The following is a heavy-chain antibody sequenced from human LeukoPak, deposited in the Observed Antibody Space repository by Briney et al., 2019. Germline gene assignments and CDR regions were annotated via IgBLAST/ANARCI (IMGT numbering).Heavy chain of an antibody. Sequence: SVKVSCKASGGTFSSYAISWVRQAPGQGLEWMGGIIPIFGTANYAQKFQGRVTITADESTSTAYMELSSLRSEDTAVYYCARDFHCSSTSCNDAFDIWGQGTMVTVSS. CDR3: ARDFHCSSTSCNDAFDI. CDR1: GGTFSSYA. CDR2: IIPIFGTA. J-gene: IGHJ3*02. D-gene: IGHD2-2*01. V-gene: IGHV1-69*13.